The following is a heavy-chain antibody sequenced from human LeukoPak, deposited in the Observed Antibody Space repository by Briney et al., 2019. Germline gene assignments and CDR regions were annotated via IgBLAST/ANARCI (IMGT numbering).Heavy chain of an antibody. CDR1: GFTFSSYS. CDR2: ISSNSSNT. V-gene: IGHV3-48*01. CDR3: ARGRGSSWGLPYYDYMDV. Sequence: GGSLRLSCAASGFTFSSYSMNWVRQAPGKGLEWVSYISSNSSNTYYADSVKGRFTISRDNSKNSLYLQMNSLRAEDTALYYCARGRGSSWGLPYYDYMDVWGKGTTVTVSS. J-gene: IGHJ6*03. D-gene: IGHD6-13*01.